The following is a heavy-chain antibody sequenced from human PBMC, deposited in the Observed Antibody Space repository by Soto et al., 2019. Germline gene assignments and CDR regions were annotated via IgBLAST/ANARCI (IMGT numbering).Heavy chain of an antibody. CDR1: GASINSGGYF. J-gene: IGHJ4*02. D-gene: IGHD5-18*01. CDR2: IHYSGST. Sequence: QVQLQESGPGLVKPSQTLSLACSVSGASINSGGYFWSWIRHLPWKGLECIGYIHYSGSTYYNPSLKSRVVMSMDTSKNDFSLKLSSVTAADTAVFYCARGFVETAMAFDYWGQGALVTVSS. CDR3: ARGFVETAMAFDY. V-gene: IGHV4-31*03.